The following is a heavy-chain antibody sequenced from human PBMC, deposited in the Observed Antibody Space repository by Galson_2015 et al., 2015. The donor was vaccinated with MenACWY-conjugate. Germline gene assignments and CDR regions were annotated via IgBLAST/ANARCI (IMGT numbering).Heavy chain of an antibody. D-gene: IGHD3-22*01. CDR3: ARDYYDSSGYYYFDY. CDR2: ISAYNGNT. CDR1: GYTFTSYG. Sequence: SVKVSCKASGYTFTSYGISWVRQAPGQGLEWMGWISAYNGNTNYAQKLQGRVTMTTDTSTSTAYMELRSLRSDDTAVYYCARDYYDSSGYYYFDYWGQGTLVTVSS. J-gene: IGHJ4*02. V-gene: IGHV1-18*01.